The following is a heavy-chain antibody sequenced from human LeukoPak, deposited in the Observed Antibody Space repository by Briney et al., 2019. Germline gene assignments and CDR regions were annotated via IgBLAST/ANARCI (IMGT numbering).Heavy chain of an antibody. V-gene: IGHV3-23*01. Sequence: GGSLRLSCAASGFTLSGSTMSWLRQAPGKGLEWVSAISSGGGTTSAESVKGRFTISRDDSKNTLYLQMNSLRAEDTAVYYCAKGTDGAGSYRPFDYWGQGTLVTVSS. D-gene: IGHD3-10*01. CDR2: ISSGGGTT. J-gene: IGHJ4*02. CDR1: GFTLSGST. CDR3: AKGTDGAGSYRPFDY.